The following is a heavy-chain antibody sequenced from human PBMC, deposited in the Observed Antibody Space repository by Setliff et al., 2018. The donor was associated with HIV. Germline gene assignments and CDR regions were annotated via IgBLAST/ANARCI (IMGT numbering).Heavy chain of an antibody. CDR2: LYYDGRF. Sequence: MLPETLSLTCTVFGDSTSSSHYYWAWFRRPPGQGLEWVASLYYDGRFYHSPSLRGRVSISVDRSTNQVFLQLTSVTARDTAIYYCAKCSGTWDYNWFDPWGPGTLVTVSS. CDR1: GDSTSSSHYY. V-gene: IGHV4-39*01. J-gene: IGHJ5*02. CDR3: AKCSGTWDYNWFDP. D-gene: IGHD3-10*02.